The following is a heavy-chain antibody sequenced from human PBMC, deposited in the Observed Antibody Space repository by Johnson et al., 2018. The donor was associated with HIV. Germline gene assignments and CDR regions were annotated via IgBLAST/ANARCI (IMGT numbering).Heavy chain of an antibody. Sequence: QVQLVESGGGLVQPGGSLRLSCAASGFTFSSYAIHWVRQAPGKGLEWVAVTSYDGNNKYYVDSVKGRFTISSDNSKNTLYLQMNSLRPEDTAVYYCAREVRAYSSGPDACDLWGQGTMVSVSS. V-gene: IGHV3-30*04. J-gene: IGHJ3*01. CDR1: GFTFSSYA. CDR3: AREVRAYSSGPDACDL. D-gene: IGHD6-25*01. CDR2: TSYDGNNK.